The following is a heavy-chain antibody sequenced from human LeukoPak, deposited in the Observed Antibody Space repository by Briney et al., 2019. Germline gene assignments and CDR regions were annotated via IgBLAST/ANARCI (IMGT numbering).Heavy chain of an antibody. Sequence: GGSLRLSCAASGFTVSSNYMSWVRQAPGKGLVWVSRINSDGISTNYADSVKGRFTISRDNAKSTLYLEMNSLRAEETAVYYCARVKSYWGDFDHWGQGTLVTVSS. V-gene: IGHV3-74*01. D-gene: IGHD1-26*01. CDR2: INSDGIST. CDR1: GFTVSSNY. J-gene: IGHJ4*02. CDR3: ARVKSYWGDFDH.